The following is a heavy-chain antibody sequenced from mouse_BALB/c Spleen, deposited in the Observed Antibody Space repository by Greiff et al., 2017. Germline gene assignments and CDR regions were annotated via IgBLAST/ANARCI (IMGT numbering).Heavy chain of an antibody. D-gene: IGHD1-1*01. J-gene: IGHJ3*01. CDR1: GYTFSSYW. V-gene: IGHV1-9*01. CDR3: ARTTVEAEGFAY. Sequence: QVQLKQSGAELMKPGASVKISCKATGYTFSSYWIEWVKQRPGHGLEWIGEILPGSGSTNYNEKFKGKATFTADTSSNTAYMQLSSRTSEDSAVYYCARTTVEAEGFAYWGQGTLVTVSA. CDR2: ILPGSGST.